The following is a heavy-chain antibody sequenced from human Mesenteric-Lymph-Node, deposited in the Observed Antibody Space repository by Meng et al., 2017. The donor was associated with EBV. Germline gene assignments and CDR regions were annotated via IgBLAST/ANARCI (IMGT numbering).Heavy chain of an antibody. J-gene: IGHJ5*02. V-gene: IGHV4-34*01. CDR3: ARLLIGEGGWFDR. Sequence: QVQLQQWGAGLLKPSEXLSLTSAVYRGSFSGSHWSWIRQPPGRGRQWIGEINHCGSTNYNPSLKIRISRSVDTAKMQFYLQLRAVSAADTAVYFCARLLIGEGGWFDRWGQGTLVTVSS. CDR2: INHCGST. CDR1: RGSFSGSH. D-gene: IGHD2-21*01.